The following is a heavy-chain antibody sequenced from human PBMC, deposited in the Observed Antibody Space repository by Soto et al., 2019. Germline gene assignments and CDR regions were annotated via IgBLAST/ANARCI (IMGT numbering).Heavy chain of an antibody. V-gene: IGHV3-23*01. CDR1: GFTFDTYA. Sequence: LRLSCAASGFTFDTYAMNWVRQAPGKGLAWVSAIGTDSNTYYADSVKGRFTISRDNSRTTLYLQMNSLRAEDTALYYCVRKNPGTRPFDYWGQGTLVTVSS. CDR3: VRKNPGTRPFDY. CDR2: IGTDSNT. J-gene: IGHJ4*01.